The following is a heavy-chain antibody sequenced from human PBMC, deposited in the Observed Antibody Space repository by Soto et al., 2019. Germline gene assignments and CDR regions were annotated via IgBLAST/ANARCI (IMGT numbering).Heavy chain of an antibody. Sequence: EVQLVESGGGLVKPGGSLRLSCAASGFIFSTYRMNWVRQAPGKGLEWVSSISSSSNYIYYADSVKGRFTISRDNAKNSLYLQMTSLRVEDTAVYCCARLGYCINGVCSAFEAFDIWGQWTMVTVSS. J-gene: IGHJ3*02. CDR3: ARLGYCINGVCSAFEAFDI. V-gene: IGHV3-21*01. CDR2: ISSSSNYI. CDR1: GFIFSTYR. D-gene: IGHD2-8*01.